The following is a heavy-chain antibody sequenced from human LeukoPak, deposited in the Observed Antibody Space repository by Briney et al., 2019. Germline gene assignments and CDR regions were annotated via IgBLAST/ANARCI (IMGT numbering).Heavy chain of an antibody. J-gene: IGHJ4*02. D-gene: IGHD3-22*01. Sequence: QPGGSLRLPCAASGFTFSRYWMSWVRQAPGKGLEWVANIKQDGSEKYYVDSVKGRFTISRDNAKNSLYLQMNSLRAGDTAVYYCARGGWLPDYWGQGTLVTVSS. CDR3: ARGGWLPDY. CDR2: IKQDGSEK. V-gene: IGHV3-7*01. CDR1: GFTFSRYW.